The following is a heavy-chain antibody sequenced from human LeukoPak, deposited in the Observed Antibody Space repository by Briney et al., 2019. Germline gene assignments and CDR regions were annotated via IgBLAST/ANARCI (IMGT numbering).Heavy chain of an antibody. CDR2: FHNSGTS. J-gene: IGHJ4*02. V-gene: IGHV4-59*01. CDR3: ARYGYYKNYFDY. D-gene: IGHD3-9*01. CDR1: DDSISDYY. Sequence: SETLSLTCTVSDDSISDYYRGWIRQPPGKGLEWIGYFHNSGTSTYNPSLKSRVTISVDTSKNQFSLKLSSVTAADTAVYYCARYGYYKNYFDYWGQGTLVTVSS.